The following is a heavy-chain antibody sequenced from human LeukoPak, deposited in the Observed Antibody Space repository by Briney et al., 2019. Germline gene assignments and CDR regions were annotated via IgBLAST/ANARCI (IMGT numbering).Heavy chain of an antibody. CDR1: GYTFTNYY. D-gene: IGHD1-7*01. CDR3: AREGVMELAVSFDP. CDR2: INPHSGGT. V-gene: IGHV1-2*02. Sequence: ASVKVSCKASGYTFTNYYMHWVRQAPGQGLEWMGWINPHSGGTNYAQKFQGRVTMTRDTSISTAYMELSRLSSDDTAVYYCAREGVMELAVSFDPWGQGTLVIVSS. J-gene: IGHJ5*02.